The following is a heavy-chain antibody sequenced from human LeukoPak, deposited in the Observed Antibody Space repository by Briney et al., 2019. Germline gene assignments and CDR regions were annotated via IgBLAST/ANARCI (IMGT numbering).Heavy chain of an antibody. V-gene: IGHV4-39*07. CDR1: GGSISSSSYY. D-gene: IGHD3-3*01. Sequence: SETLSLTCTVSGGSISSSSYYWGWIRQPPGKGLGWIGSIYYSGSTYYKPSLKSRVTISVDPSKNQFSLKLRSVTAADTAVYYCARDPYDFWSGYYFDYWGQGTLVTVSS. J-gene: IGHJ4*02. CDR2: IYYSGST. CDR3: ARDPYDFWSGYYFDY.